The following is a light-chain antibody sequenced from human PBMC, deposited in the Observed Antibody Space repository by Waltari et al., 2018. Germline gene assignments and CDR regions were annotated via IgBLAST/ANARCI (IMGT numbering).Light chain of an antibody. V-gene: IGLV2-8*01. CDR3: TSYAGSHNWV. Sequence: QSALTQPPSASGSPGQSVPISCTGTSSDVGGYNYVSWYQHHPAKAPKHMISEVNKRPSGIPDRFSGAKSGNTASLTVSGLQADDEADYYCTSYAGSHNWVFGGGTKLTVL. CDR2: EVN. J-gene: IGLJ2*01. CDR1: SSDVGGYNY.